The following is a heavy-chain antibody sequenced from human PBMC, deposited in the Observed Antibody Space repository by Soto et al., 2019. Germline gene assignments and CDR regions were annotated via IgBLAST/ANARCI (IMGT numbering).Heavy chain of an antibody. V-gene: IGHV4-39*01. CDR1: GDSVSSSNYY. D-gene: IGHD4-17*01. Sequence: PSETLSLTCTVSGDSVSSSNYYLGWSRQPPGKGLECIGSIYYRGSTYYNPSLRSRLTLSVDTSKNQFFLKLTSVTAADTAVYYCARNDGGPFDYWGRGILVTVSS. CDR3: ARNDGGPFDY. J-gene: IGHJ4*02. CDR2: IYYRGST.